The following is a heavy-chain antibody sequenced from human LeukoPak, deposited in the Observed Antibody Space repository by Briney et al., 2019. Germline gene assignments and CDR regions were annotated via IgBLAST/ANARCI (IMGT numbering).Heavy chain of an antibody. CDR3: AKDPQQLILSNYFDD. Sequence: GGSLRLSCAGAGFTFTKYAMSWVRQAPGKGPEWVSGISASGGSVYYADSVKGRFTISGDNSKNTLYLQMDSLRTEDTAVYYCAKDPQQLILSNYFDDWGQGTLVTVSS. CDR1: GFTFTKYA. D-gene: IGHD6-13*01. J-gene: IGHJ4*02. CDR2: ISASGGSV. V-gene: IGHV3-23*01.